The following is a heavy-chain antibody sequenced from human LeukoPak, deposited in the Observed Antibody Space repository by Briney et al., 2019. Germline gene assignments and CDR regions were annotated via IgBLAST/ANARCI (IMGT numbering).Heavy chain of an antibody. D-gene: IGHD3-10*01. CDR1: GGSISSGDYY. CDR2: IYYSGST. V-gene: IGHV4-30-4*01. CDR3: ARLNWFGELDFDY. Sequence: SQTLSLTCTVSGGSISSGDYYWSWIRQPPGKGLEWIGYIYYSGSTYYNPSLKSRVTISVDTSKNQFSLELSSVTAADTAVYYCARLNWFGELDFDYWGQGTLVTVSS. J-gene: IGHJ4*02.